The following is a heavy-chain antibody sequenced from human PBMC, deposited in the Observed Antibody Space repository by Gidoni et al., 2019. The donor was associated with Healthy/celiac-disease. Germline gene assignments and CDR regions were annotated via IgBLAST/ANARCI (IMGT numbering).Heavy chain of an antibody. Sequence: EVQLVESGGGLVQPGRSLRLSCAASGFTFDDYAMHWVRQAPGKGLEWVSGISWNSGSIGYADSVKGRFTISRDNAKNSLYLQMNSLRAEDTALYYCAKEVGGAFQHWGQGTLVTVSS. CDR1: GFTFDDYA. CDR2: ISWNSGSI. CDR3: AKEVGGAFQH. V-gene: IGHV3-9*01. D-gene: IGHD1-26*01. J-gene: IGHJ1*01.